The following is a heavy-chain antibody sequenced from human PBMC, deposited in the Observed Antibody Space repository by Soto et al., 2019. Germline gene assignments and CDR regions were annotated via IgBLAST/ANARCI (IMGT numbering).Heavy chain of an antibody. V-gene: IGHV4-59*01. Sequence: SETLSLTCSLTGDAITSYYWNWIRQSPGKGLEWIGSIYKNGSTNYNPSLRSRVTMSVDTFKNQFSLKVSSVTGADSAVYYCARVGPYDFWSGYYLIGVTYYYYGMDVWGQGTTVTVSS. CDR1: GDAITSYY. CDR3: ARVGPYDFWSGYYLIGVTYYYYGMDV. J-gene: IGHJ6*02. D-gene: IGHD3-3*01. CDR2: IYKNGST.